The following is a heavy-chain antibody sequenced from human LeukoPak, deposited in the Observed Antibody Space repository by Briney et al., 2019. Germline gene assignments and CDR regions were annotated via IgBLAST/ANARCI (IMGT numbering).Heavy chain of an antibody. V-gene: IGHV3-30*03. CDR1: GFTFSSYS. D-gene: IGHD4-23*01. J-gene: IGHJ4*02. CDR3: ATYADYGGSWPLDY. CDR2: ISKDGSNE. Sequence: PGGSLRLSCAASGFTFSSYSMNWVRQAPGKGLEWVALISKDGSNEDYVDSVKGRFTISRDNSKNTLFLQMNTLRGEDTAVYYCATYADYGGSWPLDYWGQGTLVIVSS.